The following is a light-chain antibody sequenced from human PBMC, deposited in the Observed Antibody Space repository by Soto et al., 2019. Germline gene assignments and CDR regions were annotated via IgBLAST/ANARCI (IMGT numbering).Light chain of an antibody. CDR3: QQYHYWPIT. V-gene: IGKV3-15*01. J-gene: IGKJ5*01. CDR2: GAS. CDR1: QSVASS. Sequence: ERVMTQSPATLSASPGERVTLSCRASQSVASSVAWYQQKPGQAPRLILYGASTRATGFPARFSGSGSGTEFTLTISSLQSEDFAVYLCQQYHYWPITFGQGRLLEI.